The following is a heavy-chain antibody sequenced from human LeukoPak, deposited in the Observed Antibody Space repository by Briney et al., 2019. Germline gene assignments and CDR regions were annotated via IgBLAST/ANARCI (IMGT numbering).Heavy chain of an antibody. CDR1: GYTFTSHY. J-gene: IGHJ3*02. CDR3: ARDSITVTTTDAFDI. V-gene: IGHV1-46*01. CDR2: INPSGGST. D-gene: IGHD4-17*01. Sequence: ASVKVSCKASGYTFTSHYMHWVRQAPGQGLEWMGIINPSGGSTSYAQKFQGRVTITRDTSASTAYMELSSLRSEDTAVYYCARDSITVTTTDAFDIWGQGTMVTVSS.